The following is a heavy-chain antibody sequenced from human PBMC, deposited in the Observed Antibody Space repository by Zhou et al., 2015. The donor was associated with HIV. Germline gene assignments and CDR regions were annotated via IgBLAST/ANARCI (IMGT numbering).Heavy chain of an antibody. CDR3: AKDLGYCGGGRCSDAFDI. CDR1: GLSFNEHA. V-gene: IGHV3-9*01. D-gene: IGHD2-15*01. Sequence: EVQLVESGGGLVQPGRSLRLSCAVSGLSFNEHAMHWVRQAPGKGLEWVSGISWNSGRIAYADSVKGRFTISRDNSKNTLYLQLNSLRAEDSAVYYCAKDLGYCGGGRCSDAFDIWGQGTMVTVSS. J-gene: IGHJ3*02. CDR2: ISWNSGRI.